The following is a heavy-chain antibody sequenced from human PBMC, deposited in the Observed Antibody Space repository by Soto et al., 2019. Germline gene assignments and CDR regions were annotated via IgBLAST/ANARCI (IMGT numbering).Heavy chain of an antibody. CDR2: IYYSGST. CDR3: AGVWYGGNYDFDY. Sequence: QVQLQESGPGLVKPSQTLSLTCTVSGGSISSGDYYWSWIRQPPGKGLEWIGYIYYSGSTYYNPSLKSRVTLSVATSKHQFSLKLSSVTAADPAVYYCAGVWYGGNYDFDYWGQGTLVTVSS. J-gene: IGHJ4*02. D-gene: IGHD4-4*01. V-gene: IGHV4-30-4*01. CDR1: GGSISSGDYY.